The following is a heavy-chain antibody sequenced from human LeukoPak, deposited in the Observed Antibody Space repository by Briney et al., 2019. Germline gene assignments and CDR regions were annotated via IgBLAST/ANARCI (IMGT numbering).Heavy chain of an antibody. CDR2: ISGSGGST. D-gene: IGHD3-10*01. V-gene: IGHV3-23*01. Sequence: GGSLRLSCAASGFAFSSYAMSWVRQAPGRGLEWVSAISGSGGSTYYADSVKGRFTISTDNSKNTLYLQMNSLRAEDTAVYYCARDHRGVRDYFDYWGQGTLVTVSS. CDR3: ARDHRGVRDYFDY. CDR1: GFAFSSYA. J-gene: IGHJ4*02.